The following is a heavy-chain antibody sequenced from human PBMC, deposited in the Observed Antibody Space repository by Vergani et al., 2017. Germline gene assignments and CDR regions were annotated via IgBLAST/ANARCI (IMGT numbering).Heavy chain of an antibody. CDR1: GFTFSSYD. CDR3: ARERAIYYRYWSGGSCPYYYGMDV. CDR2: ISSSGSTI. D-gene: IGHD2-15*01. J-gene: IGHJ6*02. Sequence: EVQLVESGGGLVQPGGSLRLSCAASGFTFSSYDMNWVRQAPGKGLEWVSYISSSGSTIYYADSVKGRFTISRDNAKNSLYLQMNSLRAEDTAVYYCARERAIYYRYWSGGSCPYYYGMDVWGQGTTVTVSS. V-gene: IGHV3-48*03.